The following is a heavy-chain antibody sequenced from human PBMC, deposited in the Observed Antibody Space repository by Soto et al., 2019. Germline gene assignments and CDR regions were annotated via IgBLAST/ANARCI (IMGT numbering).Heavy chain of an antibody. Sequence: SETLSLTCAVSGGSISSSNWWSWVRQPPGKGLEWIGEIYHSGSTNYNPSLKSRVTISVDKSKNQFSLKLSSVTAADTAVYYCARDDLNYYYGMDVWGQGTTVTVSS. CDR3: ARDDLNYYYGMDV. J-gene: IGHJ6*02. CDR2: IYHSGST. CDR1: GGSISSSNW. V-gene: IGHV4-4*02.